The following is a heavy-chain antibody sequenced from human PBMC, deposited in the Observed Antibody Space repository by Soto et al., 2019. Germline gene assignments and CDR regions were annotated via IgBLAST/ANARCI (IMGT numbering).Heavy chain of an antibody. D-gene: IGHD3-16*01. CDR2: ISGGGGST. CDR3: AKSALGYFYMDV. Sequence: GGSLRLSCAASGFTFSNYAMSWVRQAPGKGLEWVSFISGGGGSTYYADSGKGRFTISRDNSKNTLHLQMNSLRAEDTAVYYCAKSALGYFYMDVWGKGTTVTVSS. CDR1: GFTFSNYA. J-gene: IGHJ6*03. V-gene: IGHV3-23*01.